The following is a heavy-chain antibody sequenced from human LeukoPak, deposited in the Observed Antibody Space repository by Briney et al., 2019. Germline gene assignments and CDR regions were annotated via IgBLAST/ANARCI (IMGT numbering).Heavy chain of an antibody. Sequence: GGSLRLSCAASGFTFSIYSMNWVRQAPGKGLEWVSSIGSDSSYIYYADSVKGRFTISRDNAKNSLYLQMNSLRAEDTAVYYCARDYSSSSLDYWGQGTLVTVSS. J-gene: IGHJ4*02. CDR3: ARDYSSSSLDY. V-gene: IGHV3-21*01. CDR2: IGSDSSYI. CDR1: GFTFSIYS. D-gene: IGHD6-13*01.